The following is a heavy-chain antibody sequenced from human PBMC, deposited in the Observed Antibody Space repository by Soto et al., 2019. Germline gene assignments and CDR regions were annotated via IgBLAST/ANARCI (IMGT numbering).Heavy chain of an antibody. CDR2: IRSKGHNYAT. J-gene: IGHJ5*02. V-gene: IGHV3-73*01. Sequence: LGGSLRLSCAASGFAFSGSAMYWVRQASGKGPEWVGRIRSKGHNYATEYAASVKGRFTISRDDSKNTAYLQMNSLQTEDTAVYYCTRDLFSYDYSGILWFYPWGQGTLVTVSS. D-gene: IGHD3-16*01. CDR1: GFAFSGSA. CDR3: TRDLFSYDYSGILWFYP.